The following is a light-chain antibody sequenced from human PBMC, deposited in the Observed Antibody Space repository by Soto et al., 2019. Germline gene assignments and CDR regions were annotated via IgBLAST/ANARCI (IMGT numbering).Light chain of an antibody. J-gene: IGKJ1*01. CDR1: QSVSSS. Sequence: EIVLTQSPGTLSLSPGEGATLSRRASQSVSSSFLAWYQQKPGQAPRLLIYGASTRATGIPARFSGSGSGTEFTLTISSLQSEDFAVYYCQQYNNWPPWTFGQGTKVDIK. V-gene: IGKV3-15*01. CDR2: GAS. CDR3: QQYNNWPPWT.